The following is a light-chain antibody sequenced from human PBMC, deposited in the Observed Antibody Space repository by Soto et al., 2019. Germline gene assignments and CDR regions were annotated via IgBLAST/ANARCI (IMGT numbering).Light chain of an antibody. CDR2: GAS. CDR3: QKYNNWPGT. CDR1: QSVSSN. J-gene: IGKJ1*01. Sequence: EIVMTQSPATLSVSPGERATLSCRASQSVSSNLAWYQQKPGQAPRLLIYGASTRATGIPARFSGSGSGTEFTLTISSLQSEDLAVYYCQKYNNWPGTFGQGPKVEIK. V-gene: IGKV3-15*01.